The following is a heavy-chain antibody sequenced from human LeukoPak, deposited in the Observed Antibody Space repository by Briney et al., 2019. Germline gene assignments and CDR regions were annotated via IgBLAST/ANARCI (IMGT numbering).Heavy chain of an antibody. D-gene: IGHD6-13*01. CDR1: GGSFSGYF. CDR2: INHSGST. V-gene: IGHV4-34*01. Sequence: SETLSLTCSVHGGSFSGYFWTWIRQPPGKGLEWIGEINHSGSTNYNPSLKSRVTISVDTSKNQFSLKLSPVTAADTAVYYCARGTSGWYTAPYSFDYWGQGTLVTVSS. J-gene: IGHJ4*02. CDR3: ARGTSGWYTAPYSFDY.